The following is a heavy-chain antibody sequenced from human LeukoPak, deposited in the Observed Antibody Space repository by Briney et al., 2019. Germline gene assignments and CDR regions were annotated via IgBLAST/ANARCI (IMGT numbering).Heavy chain of an antibody. V-gene: IGHV1-24*01. CDR3: AREPPGTTVTSNYYYYGMDV. J-gene: IGHJ6*02. D-gene: IGHD4-17*01. Sequence: GASVKVSCKVSGYTLTELSMHWVRQAPGKGLEWMGGFDPEDGETIYAQKFQGRVTMTEDTSTDTAYMELSSLRSEDTAVYYCAREPPGTTVTSNYYYYGMDVWGQGTTVTVSS. CDR2: FDPEDGET. CDR1: GYTLTELS.